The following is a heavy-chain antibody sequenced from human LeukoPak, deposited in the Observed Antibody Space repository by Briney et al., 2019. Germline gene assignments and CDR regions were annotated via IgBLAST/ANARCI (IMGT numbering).Heavy chain of an antibody. CDR2: ISAYNGNT. Sequence: ASVKVSCKASGYTFTSYGISWVRLAPGQGLEWMGWISAYNGNTNYAQKLQGRVTMTTDTSTSTAYMELRSLRSDDTAVYYCARARIVVVPAATTGDDAFDIRGQGTMVTVSS. CDR1: GYTFTSYG. D-gene: IGHD2-2*01. CDR3: ARARIVVVPAATTGDDAFDI. J-gene: IGHJ3*02. V-gene: IGHV1-18*01.